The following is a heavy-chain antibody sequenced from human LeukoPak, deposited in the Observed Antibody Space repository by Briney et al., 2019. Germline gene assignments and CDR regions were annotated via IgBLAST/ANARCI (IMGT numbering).Heavy chain of an antibody. Sequence: MASETLSLTCTVSGGSISSNYWSWIRQPPGKGLEWIGFISHSGSTNYNPSLKSRVTISVDTSKEYFSLRLSSVTAADTAVYYCTRQNAVSAGYAYDIWGQGTMVTVSS. CDR2: ISHSGST. D-gene: IGHD1-1*01. CDR3: TRQNAVSAGYAYDI. J-gene: IGHJ3*02. V-gene: IGHV4-59*08. CDR1: GGSISSNY.